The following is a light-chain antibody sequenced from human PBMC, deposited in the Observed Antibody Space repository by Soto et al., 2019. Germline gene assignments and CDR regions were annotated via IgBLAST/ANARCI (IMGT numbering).Light chain of an antibody. Sequence: QSALAQPASGSGSPGQSITISCTGSSSDVGGHNYVSWYQQHPGKAPKLMIYEVTKRPSGVSNRFSGSNSGNTASLTISGLQAEDEADYYCSSYTFTSTLYVFGTGTKVTVL. CDR1: SSDVGGHNY. CDR3: SSYTFTSTLYV. V-gene: IGLV2-14*01. CDR2: EVT. J-gene: IGLJ1*01.